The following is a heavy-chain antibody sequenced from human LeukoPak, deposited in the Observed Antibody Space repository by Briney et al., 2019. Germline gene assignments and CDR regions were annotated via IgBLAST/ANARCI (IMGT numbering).Heavy chain of an antibody. J-gene: IGHJ4*02. Sequence: GGSLRLSCAASGFTFSSYSMNWVRQAPGKGLEWVSYISRSSNSMYYADSVKGRFTISRDNAKNSLYLQMSSLRPEDTAMYYCAREIPSGSYAPDSWGQGTLVTVSS. CDR2: ISRSSNSM. D-gene: IGHD1-26*01. CDR1: GFTFSSYS. V-gene: IGHV3-21*01. CDR3: AREIPSGSYAPDS.